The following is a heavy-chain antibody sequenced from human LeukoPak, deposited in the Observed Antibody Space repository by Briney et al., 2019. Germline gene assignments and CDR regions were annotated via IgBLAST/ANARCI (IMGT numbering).Heavy chain of an antibody. D-gene: IGHD1-26*01. CDR1: GFTFSSYS. V-gene: IGHV3-48*02. CDR3: ASSGSYRFDY. CDR2: ITASGTAM. Sequence: GGSLRLSCAASGFTFSSYSMNWVRQAPGKGLEWVSHITASGTAMFYADSVKGRSTISRDNAKNSLYLQMNSLRDEDAAVYYCASSGSYRFDYWGQGTLVTVSS. J-gene: IGHJ4*02.